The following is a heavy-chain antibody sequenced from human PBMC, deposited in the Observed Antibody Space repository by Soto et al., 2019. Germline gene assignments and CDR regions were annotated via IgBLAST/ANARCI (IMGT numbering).Heavy chain of an antibody. CDR1: GFTFSSYS. Sequence: PGGSLRLSCAASGFTFSSYSMNWVRQAPGKGLEWVSSISSSSYIYYADSVKGRFTISRDNAKNSLYLQMNSLRAEDTAVYYCARDPYDTPLNGMDVWGQGTTVTVSS. V-gene: IGHV3-21*01. J-gene: IGHJ6*02. CDR3: ARDPYDTPLNGMDV. D-gene: IGHD3-9*01. CDR2: ISSSSYI.